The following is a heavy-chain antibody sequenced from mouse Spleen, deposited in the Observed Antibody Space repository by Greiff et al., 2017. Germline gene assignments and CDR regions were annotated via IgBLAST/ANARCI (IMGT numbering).Heavy chain of an antibody. CDR2: IWTGGGT. D-gene: IGHD1-1*01. J-gene: IGHJ2*01. CDR1: GFSLTSYA. Sequence: VKLMESGPGLVAPSQSLSITCTVSGFSLTSYAISWVRQPPGKGLEWLGVIWTGGGTNYYSAFNSRLSISKDNSKSQVFLKINSLQTDDTARYYCARGEYYGFDYWGQGATLTVSS. V-gene: IGHV2-9-1*01. CDR3: ARGEYYGFDY.